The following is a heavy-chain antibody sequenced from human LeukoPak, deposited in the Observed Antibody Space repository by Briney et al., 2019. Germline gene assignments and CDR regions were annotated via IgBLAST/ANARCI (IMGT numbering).Heavy chain of an antibody. V-gene: IGHV4-39*01. J-gene: IGHJ4*02. CDR2: IYYSGST. CDR1: GVSISSSSYY. CDR3: ARHDVASCYRY. Sequence: SETLSLTCTVSGVSISSSSYYWGWIRQPPGKGLEWIGSIYYSGSTYYNPSLRSRVTISVDSSKNQFSLKLSSVTAADTAVYYCARHDVASCYRYWGQGTLVTVSS. D-gene: IGHD2-2*01.